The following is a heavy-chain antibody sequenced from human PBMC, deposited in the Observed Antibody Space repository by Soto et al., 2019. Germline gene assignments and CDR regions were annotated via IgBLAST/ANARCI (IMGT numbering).Heavy chain of an antibody. Sequence: ASVKVSCKASGYTFTSYYMHWVRQAPGQGLEWMGIINPSGGSTSYAQKFQGRVTMTRDTSTSTVYMELSSLRSEDTAVYYCARDGGRSGRYFYYYYGMDVWGQGTTVTVSS. CDR2: INPSGGST. J-gene: IGHJ6*02. CDR3: ARDGGRSGRYFYYYYGMDV. V-gene: IGHV1-46*01. CDR1: GYTFTSYY. D-gene: IGHD1-26*01.